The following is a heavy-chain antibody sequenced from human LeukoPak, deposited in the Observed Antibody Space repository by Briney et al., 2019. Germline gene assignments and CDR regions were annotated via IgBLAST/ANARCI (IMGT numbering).Heavy chain of an antibody. J-gene: IGHJ5*02. CDR1: GYTYTSYG. CDR3: ARDLGYCSSTGCSTRGWFDP. D-gene: IGHD2-2*01. Sequence: ASVKVSCKASGYTYTSYGISWVRQAPGQGLEWMGWISAYNGNTNYAQRLQGRVTMTTDTSTSTAYMELRSLRSDDTAVYYCARDLGYCSSTGCSTRGWFDPWGQGTLVTVSS. CDR2: ISAYNGNT. V-gene: IGHV1-18*01.